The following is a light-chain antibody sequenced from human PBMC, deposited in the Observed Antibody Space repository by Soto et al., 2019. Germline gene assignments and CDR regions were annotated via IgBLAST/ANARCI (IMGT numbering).Light chain of an antibody. CDR1: QGISNS. CDR3: QKYDSAPWT. V-gene: IGKV1-27*01. Sequence: DIRMTQSPSSLSASVGDRVTITCRASQGISNSLAWYQQKPGQVPKLLIYAASILQSGVPLRFSGSGSGTDFTLTISSLQPEDVATYYCQKYDSAPWTFGQGTKVEIK. CDR2: AAS. J-gene: IGKJ1*01.